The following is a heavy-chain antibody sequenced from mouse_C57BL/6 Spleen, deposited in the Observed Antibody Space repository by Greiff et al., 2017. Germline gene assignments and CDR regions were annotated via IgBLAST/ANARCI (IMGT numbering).Heavy chain of an antibody. Sequence: EVKLMESGGGLVKPGGSLKLSCAASGFTFSDYGMHWVRQAPEKGLEWVAYISSGSSTIYYADTVKGRFTISRDNAKNTLFLQMTSLRSEDTAMYYCADGNYYARDYWGQGTSVTVSS. CDR3: ADGNYYARDY. CDR1: GFTFSDYG. J-gene: IGHJ4*01. CDR2: ISSGSSTI. D-gene: IGHD2-1*01. V-gene: IGHV5-17*01.